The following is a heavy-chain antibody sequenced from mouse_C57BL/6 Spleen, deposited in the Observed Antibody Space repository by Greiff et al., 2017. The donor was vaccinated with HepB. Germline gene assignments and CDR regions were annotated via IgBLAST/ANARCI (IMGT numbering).Heavy chain of an antibody. Sequence: VHVKQSGPELVKPGASVKISCKASGYSFTDYNMNWVKQSNGKSLEWIGVINPNYGTTSYNQKFKGKATLTVDQSSSTAYMQLNSLTSEDSAVYYCAGSYYYGGGFAYWGQGTLVTVSA. V-gene: IGHV1-39*01. CDR2: INPNYGTT. J-gene: IGHJ3*01. CDR3: AGSYYYGGGFAY. CDR1: GYSFTDYN. D-gene: IGHD1-1*01.